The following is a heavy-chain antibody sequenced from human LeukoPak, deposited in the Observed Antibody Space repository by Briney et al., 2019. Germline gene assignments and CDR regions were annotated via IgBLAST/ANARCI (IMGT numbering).Heavy chain of an antibody. Sequence: GGSLRLSCAASGFTFINYGMHWVRQAPGKGLEWVAFIRYDRSNQYYADSVKGRFTIFRDDSKNTVYLQMNSLRAEDTAAYYCAKVSGFYFDYWGQGTLVTVSS. D-gene: IGHD3-10*01. J-gene: IGHJ4*02. CDR3: AKVSGFYFDY. CDR1: GFTFINYG. CDR2: IRYDRSNQ. V-gene: IGHV3-30*02.